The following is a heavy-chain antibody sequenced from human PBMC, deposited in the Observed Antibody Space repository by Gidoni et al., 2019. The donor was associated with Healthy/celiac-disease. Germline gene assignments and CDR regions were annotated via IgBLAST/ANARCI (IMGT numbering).Heavy chain of an antibody. CDR1: GFTFSSYA. J-gene: IGHJ4*02. V-gene: IGHV3-23*01. D-gene: IGHD1-26*01. CDR2: ISGSGGST. Sequence: EVQLLESGGGLVHPGGSLRLSCAASGFTFSSYAMSWVRQAPGKGLEWVSAISGSGGSTYYADSGKGRFTISRDNSKNTLYLQMNSLRAEDTAVYYCAKGPHSGSLAGSDYWGQGTLVTVSS. CDR3: AKGPHSGSLAGSDY.